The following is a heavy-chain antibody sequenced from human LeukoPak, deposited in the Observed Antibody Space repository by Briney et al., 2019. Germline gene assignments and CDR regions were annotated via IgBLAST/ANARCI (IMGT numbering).Heavy chain of an antibody. V-gene: IGHV4-39*07. CDR3: ARDSNLGPYYYMDV. CDR2: VYYSGST. CDR1: GGSISSSSYY. D-gene: IGHD4-11*01. J-gene: IGHJ6*03. Sequence: SETLSLTCTVSGGSISSSSYYWGWIRQPPGKGLEWIGSVYYSGSTYYNPSLKSRVTISVDTSKNQFSLKLSSVTAADTAVYYCARDSNLGPYYYMDVWGKGTTVTVSS.